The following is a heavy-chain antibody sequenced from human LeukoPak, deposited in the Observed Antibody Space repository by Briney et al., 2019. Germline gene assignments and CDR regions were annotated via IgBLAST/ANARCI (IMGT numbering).Heavy chain of an antibody. CDR2: IYWDDDK. J-gene: IGHJ4*02. Sequence: SGPTLVNPTQTLTLTCTFSGFSLSTSAVGVGWIRQPPGKALEWRALIYWDDDKRYSPALKSRLTITKDTSKNQVVLTITNMDPVDTATYYCAHRGRLPGTFDYWGQGTLVTVSS. CDR3: AHRGRLPGTFDY. CDR1: GFSLSTSAVG. V-gene: IGHV2-5*02. D-gene: IGHD6-25*01.